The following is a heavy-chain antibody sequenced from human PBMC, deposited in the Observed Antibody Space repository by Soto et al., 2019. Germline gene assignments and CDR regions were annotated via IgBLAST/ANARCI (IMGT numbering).Heavy chain of an antibody. D-gene: IGHD6-13*01. CDR3: ARIQEMYSSSWYYFDY. V-gene: IGHV2-26*01. CDR2: IFSNDEK. Sequence: QVTLKESGPVLVNPTETLTLTCTVSGFSLNNTRLGVSWIRQPPGKALQWLAHIFSNDEKSYRTSLKSRLTTSKDTSKSQVVLTMTNMDPVDTATYYCARIQEMYSSSWYYFDYWGQGTLVTVSS. J-gene: IGHJ4*02. CDR1: GFSLNNTRLG.